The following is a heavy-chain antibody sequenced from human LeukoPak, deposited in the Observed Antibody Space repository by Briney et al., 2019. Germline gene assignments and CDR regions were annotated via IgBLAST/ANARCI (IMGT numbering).Heavy chain of an antibody. J-gene: IGHJ4*02. D-gene: IGHD5-18*01. CDR1: GYTFTSYG. CDR3: ARDRSGYSYLPY. CDR2: ISAYNGNT. Sequence: GATVKVSCKASGYTFTSYGISWVRQAPGQGLEWMGWISAYNGNTNYAQKPQGRVTMTTDTSTSTAYMELRSLRADDTAVYYCARDRSGYSYLPYWGQGTLVTVSS. V-gene: IGHV1-18*01.